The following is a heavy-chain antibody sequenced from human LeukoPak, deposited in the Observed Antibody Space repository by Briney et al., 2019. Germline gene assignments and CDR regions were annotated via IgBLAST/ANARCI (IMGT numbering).Heavy chain of an antibody. CDR2: ISGSGGST. CDR1: GFTFSSYA. J-gene: IGHJ4*02. Sequence: GGSLRLSCAASGFTFSSYAMSWVRQAPGKGLEWVSAISGSGGSTYYADSVKGRFTISRDNSKNTLHLQMNSLRAEDTAVYYCAKGRGSSTSSFDYWGQGTLVTVSS. V-gene: IGHV3-23*01. D-gene: IGHD2-2*01. CDR3: AKGRGSSTSSFDY.